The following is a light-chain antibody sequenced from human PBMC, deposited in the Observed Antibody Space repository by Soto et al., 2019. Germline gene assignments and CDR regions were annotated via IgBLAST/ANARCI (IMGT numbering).Light chain of an antibody. V-gene: IGKV1-12*01. J-gene: IGKJ2*01. CDR1: QGISNW. CDR3: QQAYSLPVT. Sequence: DIQLTQSPSSVSASVGDRVTLTCRASQGISNWLAWYQQKPGKAPKLLISAASTLQGGVPSRFSGSFSGTDFTLSITSLQAEDFPTYFCQQAYSLPVTFGQRTKMEIK. CDR2: AAS.